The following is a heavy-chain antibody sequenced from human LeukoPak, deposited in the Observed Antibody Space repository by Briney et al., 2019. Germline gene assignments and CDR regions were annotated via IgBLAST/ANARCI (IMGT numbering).Heavy chain of an antibody. J-gene: IGHJ4*02. Sequence: GSSVKVSCKASGGTFSSYDIRWVRQAPGQGLEWMGGIIPIFGTANYAQKFQGRVTITADESTSPAYMELSSLRSEDTAVYYCTPMTTVVTDYWGQGTLVTVSS. D-gene: IGHD4-23*01. CDR3: TPMTTVVTDY. V-gene: IGHV1-69*01. CDR1: GGTFSSYD. CDR2: IIPIFGTA.